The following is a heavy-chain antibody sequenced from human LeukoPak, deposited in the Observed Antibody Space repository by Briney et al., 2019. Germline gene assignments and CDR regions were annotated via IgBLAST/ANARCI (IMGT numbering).Heavy chain of an antibody. D-gene: IGHD3-16*01. CDR3: ARDLESRWSYDYVWGSPPFDY. Sequence: GGSLRLSCEGSGFTFNDYGMSWVRQVPGKGLEWVSGINYNGGTTNYGDSVKGRFTISRDNAKNSLYLQMNSLRAEDTALYYCARDLESRWSYDYVWGSPPFDYWGQGTLVTVSS. CDR1: GFTFNDYG. V-gene: IGHV3-20*04. J-gene: IGHJ4*02. CDR2: INYNGGTT.